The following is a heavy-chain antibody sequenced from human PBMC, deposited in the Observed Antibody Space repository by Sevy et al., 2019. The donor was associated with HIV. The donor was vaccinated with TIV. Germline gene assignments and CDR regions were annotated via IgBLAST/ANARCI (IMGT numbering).Heavy chain of an antibody. V-gene: IGHV2-5*01. J-gene: IGHJ4*02. CDR3: AHRPSSGYCSGGSCYWVHFDY. D-gene: IGHD2-15*01. Sequence: SAPTLVKPTQTLTLTCTFSGFSLSTSGVGVGWIRQPPGKALEWLALIYWNDDKRYSPSLKSRLTITKDTSKNQVVLTTTNMDPVDTATYYCAHRPSSGYCSGGSCYWVHFDYWGQGTLVTVSS. CDR2: IYWNDDK. CDR1: GFSLSTSGVG.